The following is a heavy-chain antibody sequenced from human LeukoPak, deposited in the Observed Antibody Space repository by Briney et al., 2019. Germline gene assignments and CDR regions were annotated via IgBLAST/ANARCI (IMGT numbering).Heavy chain of an antibody. V-gene: IGHV3-30*04. CDR3: AKGDPLAETYYFDY. J-gene: IGHJ4*02. Sequence: GGSLRLSCAASGFMFSSYVMHWVRQAPGKGLEWVAVISYDGRNKNYADSVKGRFTISRDNSKNTLYLQMNSLRAEDTAVYYCAKGDPLAETYYFDYWGQGTLVTVSS. CDR2: ISYDGRNK. CDR1: GFMFSSYV.